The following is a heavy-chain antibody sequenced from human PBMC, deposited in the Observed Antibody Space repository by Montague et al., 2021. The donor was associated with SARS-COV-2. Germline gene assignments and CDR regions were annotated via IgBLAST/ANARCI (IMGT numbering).Heavy chain of an antibody. Sequence: SETLSLTCAVSAASTTNTHSWSWIRHPPGTALECSGEIYHTGNTNSNSSLKSRVTISVQTSKNQFSLEMTSVTAADTAVYYCATGFEDSKTYSYISIVFEYWG. CDR1: AASTTNTHS. CDR3: ATGFEDSKTYSYISIVFEY. J-gene: IGHJ4*01. D-gene: IGHD3-22*01. CDR2: IYHTGNT. V-gene: IGHV4-4*02.